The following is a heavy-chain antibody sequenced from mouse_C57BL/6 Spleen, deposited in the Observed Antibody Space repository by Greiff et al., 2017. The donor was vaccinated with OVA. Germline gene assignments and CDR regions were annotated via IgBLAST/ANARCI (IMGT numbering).Heavy chain of an antibody. CDR3: ARDTTVVAYYAMDY. Sequence: QVQLQQPGAELVKPGASVKLSCKASGYTFTSYWMHWVKQRPGRGLEWIGRIDPNSGGTKYNEKFKSKATLTVDKPSSTAYMQRSSLTSEDSAVYYCARDTTVVAYYAMDYWGQGTSVTVSS. V-gene: IGHV1-72*01. D-gene: IGHD1-1*01. CDR1: GYTFTSYW. CDR2: IDPNSGGT. J-gene: IGHJ4*01.